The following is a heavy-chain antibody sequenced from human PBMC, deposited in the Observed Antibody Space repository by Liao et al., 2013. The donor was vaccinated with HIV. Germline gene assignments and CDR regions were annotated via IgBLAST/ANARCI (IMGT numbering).Heavy chain of an antibody. D-gene: IGHD3-10*01. J-gene: IGHJ4*01. Sequence: QVQLQESGPGLVKPSQTLSLTCTVSGGSISSGSYYWSWIRQPAGKGLEWIGRIYTSGSTNYNPSLKSRVTISVDTSKNQFSLKLSSVTAADTAVYYCARGVPPDYGSGRDALYYWG. CDR3: ARGVPPDYGSGRDALYY. CDR1: GGSISSGSYY. CDR2: IYTSGST. V-gene: IGHV4-61*02.